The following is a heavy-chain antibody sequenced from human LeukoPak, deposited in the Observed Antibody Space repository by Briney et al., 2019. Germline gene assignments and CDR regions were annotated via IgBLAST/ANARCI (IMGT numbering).Heavy chain of an antibody. CDR1: GGSISSYY. V-gene: IGHV4-4*07. CDR3: ARVRLIPNCSSTSCYTGWYFDL. CDR2: IYTSGST. D-gene: IGHD2-2*02. J-gene: IGHJ2*01. Sequence: SETLSPTCTVSGGSISSYYWSWIRQPAGKGLEWIGRIYTSGSTNYNPSLKSRVTMSVDTSKNQFSLKLSSVTAADTAVYYCARVRLIPNCSSTSCYTGWYFDLWGRGTLVTVSS.